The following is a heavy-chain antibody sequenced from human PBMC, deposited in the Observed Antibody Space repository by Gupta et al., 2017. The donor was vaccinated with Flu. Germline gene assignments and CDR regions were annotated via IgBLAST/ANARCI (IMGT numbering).Heavy chain of an antibody. CDR2: MSPTTGET. Sequence: QVHLGQSGAEVRKPGASVKVSCKTSGYTVTIYDIIWVRQATGQGLEWMGWMSPTTGETFDAHKGQGKVTMTRDTSLSAAYIELSRLNSKATAMYYCARVVANGIYHYLDTWGQGTLVTVSS. CDR3: ARVVANGIYHYLDT. J-gene: IGHJ4*02. CDR1: GYTVTIYD. D-gene: IGHD2-8*01. V-gene: IGHV1-8*01.